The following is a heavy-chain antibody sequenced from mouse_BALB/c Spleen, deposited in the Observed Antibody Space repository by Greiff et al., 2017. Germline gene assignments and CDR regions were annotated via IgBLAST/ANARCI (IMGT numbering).Heavy chain of an antibody. CDR2: INPYNDGT. V-gene: IGHV1-14*01. D-gene: IGHD1-2*01. CDR1: GYTFTSYV. J-gene: IGHJ2*01. CDR3: AREGRTTATDY. Sequence: LVESGPELVKPGASVKMSCKASGYTFTSYVMHWVKQKPGQGLEWIGYINPYNDGTKYNEKFKGKATLTSDKSSSTAYMELSSLTSEDSAVYYCAREGRTTATDYWGQGTTLTVSS.